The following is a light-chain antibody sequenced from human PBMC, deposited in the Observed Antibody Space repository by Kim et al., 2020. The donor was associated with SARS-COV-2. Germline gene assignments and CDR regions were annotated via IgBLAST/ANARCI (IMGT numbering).Light chain of an antibody. CDR1: SSNVGAGYD. J-gene: IGLJ2*01. V-gene: IGLV1-40*01. CDR3: QSYDSSLTVVV. CDR2: ANN. Sequence: MVTIPCTGGSSNVGAGYDIHWYQQLPGTAPKLLIYANNNRPSGVPDRFSGSKSGTSASLAITGLQAEDEADYYCQSYDSSLTVVVFGGGTQLTVL.